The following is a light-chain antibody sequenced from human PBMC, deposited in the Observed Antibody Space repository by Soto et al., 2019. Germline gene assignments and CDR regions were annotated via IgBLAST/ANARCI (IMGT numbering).Light chain of an antibody. CDR3: GAWDDRLTAYV. V-gene: IGLV1-40*03. Sequence: QSALTQPPSVSGAPGQRVTISCDGSRSNLGAGYDVHWFQQLPGTAPKLLIYANTHRPAGVPDRFSGSKAGASASLAITGLQAEDEADYYCGAWDDRLTAYVFGSGTKVTVL. J-gene: IGLJ1*01. CDR2: ANT. CDR1: RSNLGAGYD.